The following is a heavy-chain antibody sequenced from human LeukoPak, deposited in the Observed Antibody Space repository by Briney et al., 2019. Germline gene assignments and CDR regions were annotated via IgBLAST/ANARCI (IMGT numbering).Heavy chain of an antibody. D-gene: IGHD3-10*01. CDR3: TTEYESYYGSGSYFYFDY. CDR1: GFTFSNAW. Sequence: GGSLRLSCAASGFTFSNAWMSWVRQAPGKGLEWVGRIKSKTDGGTTDYAAPVKGRLTISRDDSKNTLYLQMNSLKTEDTAVYYCTTEYESYYGSGSYFYFDYWGQGTLVTVSS. V-gene: IGHV3-15*01. J-gene: IGHJ4*02. CDR2: IKSKTDGGTT.